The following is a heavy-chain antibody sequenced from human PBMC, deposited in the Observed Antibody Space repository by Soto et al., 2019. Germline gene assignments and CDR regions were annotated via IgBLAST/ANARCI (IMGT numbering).Heavy chain of an antibody. CDR1: GFSFSTYS. CDR3: VRDLMHGAFDI. V-gene: IGHV3-21*01. CDR2: ISSTSTYI. Sequence: EVQLVESGGGLVKPGGSLRLSCAASGFSFSTYSMNWVRQAPGKGLEWVSSISSTSTYIYSADSTKGRFTISRDNAKNSLYLQMNSLRAEDTAIYYCVRDLMHGAFDIWGQGTMVTVSS. J-gene: IGHJ3*02.